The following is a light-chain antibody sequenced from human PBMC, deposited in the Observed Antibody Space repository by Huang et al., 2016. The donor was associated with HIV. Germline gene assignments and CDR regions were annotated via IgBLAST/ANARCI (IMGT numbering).Light chain of an antibody. CDR2: DAA. CDR1: QSVSSS. J-gene: IGKJ4*01. V-gene: IGKV3-11*01. CDR3: QQRSNWPLT. Sequence: EIVLTQSPATLSLSPGERATLSCRASQSVSSSLAWYQQKPCQAPRLLIYDAANRATGIPARFSGSGSGTDFTLTISSLEPEDFAVYYCQQRSNWPLTFGGGTKVDIK.